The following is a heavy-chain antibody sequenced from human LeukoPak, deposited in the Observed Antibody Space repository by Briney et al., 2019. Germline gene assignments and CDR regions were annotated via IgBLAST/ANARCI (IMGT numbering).Heavy chain of an antibody. D-gene: IGHD1-7*01. J-gene: IGHJ5*02. CDR1: GYTFTDHY. CDR3: ARDQGNYFDP. CDR2: INPNSGDT. Sequence: ASLKVSCKASGYTFTDHYIQWVRPAPAQGRGWSGLINPNSGDTNYAQKFQGRVTLSRDTSIRTAFMDLSRLTSADTAVYSCARDQGNYFDPWGQGTLVTVSS. V-gene: IGHV1-2*02.